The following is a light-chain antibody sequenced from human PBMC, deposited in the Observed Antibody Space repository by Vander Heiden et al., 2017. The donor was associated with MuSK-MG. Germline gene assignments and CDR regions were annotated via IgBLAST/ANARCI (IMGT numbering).Light chain of an antibody. CDR2: AAS. CDR1: QSISSY. CDR3: QQRYSTPA. J-gene: IGKJ5*01. V-gene: IGKV1-39*01. Sequence: DIQMTQSPSSLSASVGDRVTITCRASQSISSYLNWYQQKPGKAPKLLIYAASSLQSGVPSRFSGSGSGTDFTLTISSLQPEDFATYYCQQRYSTPACGQGTRLEIK.